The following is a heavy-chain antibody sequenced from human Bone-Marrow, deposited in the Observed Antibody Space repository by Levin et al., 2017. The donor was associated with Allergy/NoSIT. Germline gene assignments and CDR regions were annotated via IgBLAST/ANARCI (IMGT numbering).Heavy chain of an antibody. D-gene: IGHD5-12*01. CDR1: GFTFDDYA. V-gene: IGHV3-9*01. J-gene: IGHJ4*02. CDR3: AKSAPISRRGYSGYDYHFDY. Sequence: GGSLRLSCAASGFTFDDYAMHWVRQAPGKGLEWVSGISWNSGSIGYADSVKGRFTISRDNAKNSLYLQMNSLRAEDTALYYCAKSAPISRRGYSGYDYHFDYWGQGTLVTVSS. CDR2: ISWNSGSI.